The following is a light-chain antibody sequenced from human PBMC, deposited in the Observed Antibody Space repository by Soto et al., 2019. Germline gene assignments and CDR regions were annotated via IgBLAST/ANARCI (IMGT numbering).Light chain of an antibody. CDR2: AVS. CDR1: SSDVGLYDY. V-gene: IGLV2-14*01. Sequence: QSVLTQPASVSGSPGQSITISCTGTSSDVGLYDYVSWYQQHPGKAPQLMIYAVSNRPSGVSNRFSASKSGNTASVFISGLQAEDEADYYCSSYTSDSSYVFGSGTKV. CDR3: SSYTSDSSYV. J-gene: IGLJ1*01.